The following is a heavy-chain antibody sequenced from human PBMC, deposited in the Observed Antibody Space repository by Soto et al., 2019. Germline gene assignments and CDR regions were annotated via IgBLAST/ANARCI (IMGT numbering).Heavy chain of an antibody. CDR2: ISYDGSNK. V-gene: IGHV3-30-3*01. CDR1: GFTFSSYA. J-gene: IGHJ6*02. CDR3: ATLSLVRGKSRYYGMDV. D-gene: IGHD3-10*01. Sequence: PGGSLRLSCAASGFTFSSYAMHWVRQAPGKGLEWVAVISYDGSNKYYADSVKGRFTISRDNSKNTLYLQMNSLRAEDTAVYYCATLSLVRGKSRYYGMDVWGQGTTVTVSS.